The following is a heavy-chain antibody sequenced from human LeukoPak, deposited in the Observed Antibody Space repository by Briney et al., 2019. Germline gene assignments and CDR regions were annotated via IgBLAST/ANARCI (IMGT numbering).Heavy chain of an antibody. Sequence: ASVKVSCKASGYTVTSYAMNWVRQAPGQGLEWMGWINTNTENPIYAQGFTGRFVFSLDTSVSTAYLQISSLEADDTAVYYCARGQPWLPHWGQGSLVTVSS. J-gene: IGHJ4*02. V-gene: IGHV7-4-1*02. CDR1: GYTVTSYA. CDR2: INTNTENP. CDR3: ARGQPWLPH. D-gene: IGHD5-24*01.